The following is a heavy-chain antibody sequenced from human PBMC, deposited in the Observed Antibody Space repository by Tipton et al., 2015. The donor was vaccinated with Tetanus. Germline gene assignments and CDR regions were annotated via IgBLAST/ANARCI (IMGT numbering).Heavy chain of an antibody. J-gene: IGHJ3*02. CDR2: IYHSGSP. CDR1: GGSISSSNW. CDR3: ARVFVGVYAFDI. D-gene: IGHD1-26*01. Sequence: TLSLTCAVSGGSISSSNWWSWVRQPPGKGLEWIGEIYHSGSPNYNPSLKSRVTISVDRSKTQFSLKLSSVTAADTAVYYCARVFVGVYAFDIWGQGTMVSVSS. V-gene: IGHV4-4*02.